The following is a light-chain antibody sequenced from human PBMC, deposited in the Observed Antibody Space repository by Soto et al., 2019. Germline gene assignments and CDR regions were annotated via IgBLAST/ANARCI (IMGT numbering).Light chain of an antibody. CDR2: VNSDGTH. V-gene: IGLV4-69*02. Sequence: QSVLTQSPSASASLGASVKFTCTLSSGHSSYAIAWHQYQPEKGPRYLMKVNSDGTHSKGDGIPDRFSGSSSGAERYLIISSLQSDDEADYYCQTWGTGIWVFGGGTKVTVL. CDR3: QTWGTGIWV. J-gene: IGLJ3*02. CDR1: SGHSSYA.